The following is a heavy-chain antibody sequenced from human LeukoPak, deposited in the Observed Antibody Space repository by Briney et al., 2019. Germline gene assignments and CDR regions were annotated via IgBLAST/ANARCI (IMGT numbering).Heavy chain of an antibody. V-gene: IGHV4-34*01. Sequence: SETLSLTCAVYGGSFSGYYWSWIRQPPGKGLEWIGEINHSGSTNYNPSLKSRVTISVDTSKNQLSLKLSSVTAADTAVYYCARPSYYDFWSGPPHRHMDVWGKGTTVTVSS. CDR3: ARPSYYDFWSGPPHRHMDV. CDR1: GGSFSGYY. J-gene: IGHJ6*03. D-gene: IGHD3-3*01. CDR2: INHSGST.